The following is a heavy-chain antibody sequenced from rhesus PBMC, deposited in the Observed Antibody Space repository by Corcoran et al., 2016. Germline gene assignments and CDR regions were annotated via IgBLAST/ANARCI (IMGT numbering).Heavy chain of an antibody. D-gene: IGHD3-28*01. V-gene: IGHV4-165*01. Sequence: QVQLQESGPGLVRPSETLSLTCAVSGGSINDYYWGWIRQSPGKGLEWIAYIHGTSGYASYNPSLKSRVTISTDTSKSQFSLKLGSVTAADTAVYFCARYDMVVPKYFDYWGQGVLVTVSS. CDR2: IHGTSGYA. J-gene: IGHJ4*01. CDR1: GGSINDYY. CDR3: ARYDMVVPKYFDY.